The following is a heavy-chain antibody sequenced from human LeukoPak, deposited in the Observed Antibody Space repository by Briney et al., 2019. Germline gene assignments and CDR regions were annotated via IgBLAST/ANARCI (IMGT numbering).Heavy chain of an antibody. J-gene: IGHJ4*02. CDR3: ARGRPGLASAGTYDF. CDR2: TNPNSGKT. D-gene: IGHD6-13*01. CDR1: GYTFTSSD. Sequence: ASLKLSCKASGYTFTSSDINWVRQAPGQGLEWMGWTNPNSGKTGYARKFQDRVTMTKNTSISTAYMEVSSLGYDDTAIYYCARGRPGLASAGTYDFWGQGTLITVSS. V-gene: IGHV1-8*01.